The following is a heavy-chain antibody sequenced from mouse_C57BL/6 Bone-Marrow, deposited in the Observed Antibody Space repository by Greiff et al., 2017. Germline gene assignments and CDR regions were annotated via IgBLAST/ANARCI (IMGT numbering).Heavy chain of an antibody. V-gene: IGHV3-6*01. CDR2: ISYDGSN. D-gene: IGHD1-1*01. J-gene: IGHJ4*01. Sequence: EVQVVESGPGLVKPSQSLSLTCSVTGYSITSGYYWNWIRQFPGNKLEWMGYISYDGSNNYNPSLKNRISITRDTSKNQFFLKLNSVTTEDTATYYCARGTVYAMDYWGQGTSVTVSS. CDR1: GYSITSGYY. CDR3: ARGTVYAMDY.